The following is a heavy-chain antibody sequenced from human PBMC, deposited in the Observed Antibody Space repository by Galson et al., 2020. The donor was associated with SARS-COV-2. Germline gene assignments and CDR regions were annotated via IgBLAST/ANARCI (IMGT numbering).Heavy chain of an antibody. CDR2: ISAYNGNT. CDR3: ARDVYEVTMIVVVRNWFDP. J-gene: IGHJ5*02. Sequence: ASVKVSCKASGYTFTSYGISWVRQAPGQGLEWMGWISAYNGNTNYAQKLQGRVTMTTDTSTSTAYMELRSLRSDDTAVYYCARDVYEVTMIVVVRNWFDPWGQGALVTVSS. V-gene: IGHV1-18*01. CDR1: GYTFTSYG. D-gene: IGHD3-22*01.